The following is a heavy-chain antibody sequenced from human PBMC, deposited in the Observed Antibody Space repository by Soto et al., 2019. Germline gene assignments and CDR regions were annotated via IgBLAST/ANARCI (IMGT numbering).Heavy chain of an antibody. CDR1: GYSISSGYY. D-gene: IGHD5-12*01. V-gene: IGHV4-38-2*01. J-gene: IGHJ4*02. CDR3: ASESGRGDY. CDR2: IYHSGST. Sequence: QVQLQESGPGLVKPSETLSLTCAVSGYSISSGYYWGWIRQPPGKGLEWIGSIYHSGSTYYNPSLKSRVTISVDTSKNQFSLKLSSVTAADTAVYYCASESGRGDYWGQGTLVTVSS.